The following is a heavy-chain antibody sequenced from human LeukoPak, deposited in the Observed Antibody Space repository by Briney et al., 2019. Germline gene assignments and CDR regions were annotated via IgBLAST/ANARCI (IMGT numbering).Heavy chain of an antibody. CDR3: ARTYSNYGGSYYYYYMDV. D-gene: IGHD4-11*01. CDR1: GGSISSGGTYY. Sequence: SETLSLTCTVSGGSISSGGTYYWSWIRQPAGKGLEWIGRIYTSGSTNYNPSLKSRVTISVDTSKNQFSLKLSSVTAADTAVYYCARTYSNYGGSYYYYYMDVWGKGTTVTVSS. V-gene: IGHV4-61*02. J-gene: IGHJ6*03. CDR2: IYTSGST.